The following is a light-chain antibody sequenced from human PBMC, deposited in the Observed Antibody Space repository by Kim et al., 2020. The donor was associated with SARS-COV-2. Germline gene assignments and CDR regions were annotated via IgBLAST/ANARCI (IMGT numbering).Light chain of an antibody. J-gene: IGKJ4*01. Sequence: SASVGDRVTITCRASQSISIWLAWYQQKPGTAPKVLIYHVSTLASGVPSRFTGSGSGSEFTLTITSLQPDDFATYYCQQYSNLVTFGGGTKVDIK. CDR3: QQYSNLVT. CDR2: HVS. V-gene: IGKV1-5*01. CDR1: QSISIW.